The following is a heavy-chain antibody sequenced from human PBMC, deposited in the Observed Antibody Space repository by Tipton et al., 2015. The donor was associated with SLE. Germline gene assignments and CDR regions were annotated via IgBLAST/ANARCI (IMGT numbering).Heavy chain of an antibody. CDR1: GESLSGHY. CDR2: VSYLGST. V-gene: IGHV4-38-2*02. J-gene: IGHJ4*02. Sequence: TLSLTCTVDGESLSGHYWIWIRQPPGKGLEWIGSVSYLGSTSYNATLKSRVTISIDTSKKHFSLKLSSVTAADTAVYYCATSPLTLWGQGTLVTVSS. CDR3: ATSPLTL.